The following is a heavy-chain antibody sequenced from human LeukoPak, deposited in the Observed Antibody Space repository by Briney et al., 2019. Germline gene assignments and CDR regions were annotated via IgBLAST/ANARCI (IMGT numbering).Heavy chain of an antibody. CDR2: ISGSGGRT. V-gene: IGHV3-23*01. J-gene: IGHJ4*02. CDR1: GFTFSSYA. D-gene: IGHD6-13*01. CDR3: AKVPSNSWSLTPDYFDY. Sequence: GGSLRLSCAASGFTFSSYAMSWVRQAPGKGLEWVSGISGSGGRTYYADSVKGRFTISRDNSKNTLYLQMNSLRAEDTAVYYCAKVPSNSWSLTPDYFDYWGQGTLVTVSS.